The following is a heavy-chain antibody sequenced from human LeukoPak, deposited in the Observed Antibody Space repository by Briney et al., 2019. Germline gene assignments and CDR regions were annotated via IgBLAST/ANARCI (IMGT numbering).Heavy chain of an antibody. CDR3: ATAKCSSGWYGAFDI. CDR2: FDPEDGET. Sequence: ASVKVSCKVSGYTLTELSMHWVRQAPGKGLEWMGGFDPEDGETIYAQKLQGRVTMTEDTSTDTAYMKLSSLRSEDAAVYYCATAKCSSGWYGAFDIWGQGTMVTVSS. J-gene: IGHJ3*02. D-gene: IGHD6-19*01. V-gene: IGHV1-24*01. CDR1: GYTLTELS.